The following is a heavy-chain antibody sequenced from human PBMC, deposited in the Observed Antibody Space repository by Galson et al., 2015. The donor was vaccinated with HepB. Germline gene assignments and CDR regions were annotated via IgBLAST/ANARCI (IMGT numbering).Heavy chain of an antibody. D-gene: IGHD4-17*01. CDR3: AKSAYDYGYLNVETEPDY. CDR2: IWYDGSKK. CDR1: GFTFISYG. J-gene: IGHJ4*02. Sequence: SLRLSCAASGFTFISYGMHWVRQAPGKGLEWVAVIWYDGSKKYYAESVKGRFTISRDNSKNTLYLQMTSLRAEDTAVYYCAKSAYDYGYLNVETEPDYWGQGTLVTVSS. V-gene: IGHV3-33*06.